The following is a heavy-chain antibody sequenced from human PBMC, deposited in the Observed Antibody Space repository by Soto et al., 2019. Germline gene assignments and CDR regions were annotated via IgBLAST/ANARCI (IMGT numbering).Heavy chain of an antibody. V-gene: IGHV4-31*03. CDR3: ARGRSFSYDSTPPPMFDP. D-gene: IGHD3-10*01. CDR2: IYYNGRT. J-gene: IGHJ5*02. Sequence: PSETLSLTCTVSGLTISTASYYWSCIRQHPGKGLEWVGNIYYNGRTYYSPSLKSRLTLWLDTSKNQFSLRLTSVTAADTAFYYCARGRSFSYDSTPPPMFDPWGQGTLVTVSS. CDR1: GLTISTASYY.